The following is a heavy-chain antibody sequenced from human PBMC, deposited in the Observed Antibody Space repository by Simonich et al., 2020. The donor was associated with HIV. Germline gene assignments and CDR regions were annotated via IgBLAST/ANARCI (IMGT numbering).Heavy chain of an antibody. CDR2: NNSYNDNT. V-gene: IGHV1-18*01. J-gene: IGHJ3*02. D-gene: IGHD3-3*01. Sequence: QVQLVQSGNEVKKPGASVKVSCKASGFTFASFDITWVRQAPGQGLEWMVWNNSYNDNTNYPQNLQGRVTMTTDTSTSTAYMELRSLRSDDTAVYYCARGGKHNFWSGHDGFDIWGQGTMVTVSS. CDR1: GFTFASFD. CDR3: ARGGKHNFWSGHDGFDI.